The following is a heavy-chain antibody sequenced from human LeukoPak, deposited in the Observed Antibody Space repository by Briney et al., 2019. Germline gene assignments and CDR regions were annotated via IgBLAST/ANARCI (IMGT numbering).Heavy chain of an antibody. D-gene: IGHD5-18*01. CDR1: GGTFSNYA. Sequence: ASVKVSCKASGGTFSNYAINWVRQAPGQGLEWMGRITPIVGLINYAQKFQGRVTITADKSTSTGYMEVTGLRSDDTAIYYCARGRGSRTGYNGDYLDYWGQGTLVTVSS. CDR2: ITPIVGLI. V-gene: IGHV1-69*04. CDR3: ARGRGSRTGYNGDYLDY. J-gene: IGHJ4*02.